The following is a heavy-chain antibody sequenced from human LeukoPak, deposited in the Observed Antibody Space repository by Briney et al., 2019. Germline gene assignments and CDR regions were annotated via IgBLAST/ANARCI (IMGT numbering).Heavy chain of an antibody. J-gene: IGHJ4*02. CDR3: ARGRGYCASD. CDR2: INSDGSST. CDR1: GFTFSSYW. V-gene: IGHV3-74*01. Sequence: GGFLRLSCAASGFTFSSYWMHWVRQVPGEGLVWVSRINSDGSSTSYADSVKGRFTISRDNAKNTLYLQMNSLRAEDTAVYYCARGRGYCASDWGRGTLVTVSS. D-gene: IGHD2-8*02.